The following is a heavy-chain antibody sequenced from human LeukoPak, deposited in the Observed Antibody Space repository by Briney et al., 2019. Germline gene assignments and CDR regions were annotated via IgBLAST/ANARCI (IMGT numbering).Heavy chain of an antibody. CDR3: ARAVGATGWFDP. CDR2: INPNSGGT. CDR1: GYTFTGYY. J-gene: IGHJ5*02. D-gene: IGHD1-26*01. V-gene: IGHV1-2*02. Sequence: ASVKVSCKASGYTFTGYYMHWVRQAPGQGLEWVGWINPNSGGTNYAQKFQGRVTMTRDTSISTAYMELSRLRSDDTAVYYCARAVGATGWFDPWGQGTLVTVSS.